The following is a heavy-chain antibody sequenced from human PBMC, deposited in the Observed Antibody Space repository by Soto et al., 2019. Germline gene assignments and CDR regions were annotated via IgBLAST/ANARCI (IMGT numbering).Heavy chain of an antibody. CDR1: GCSISSGGYY. D-gene: IGHD3-10*01. V-gene: IGHV4-31*03. J-gene: IGHJ4*02. CDR2: IYYSGST. CDR3: ARVEATMVRGVETKYFDY. Sequence: SETLSLTCTVSGCSISSGGYYWSWIRQHPGKGLEWIGYIYYSGSTYYNPSLKSRVTISVDTSKNQFSLKLSSVTAADTAVYYCARVEATMVRGVETKYFDYWGQGTLVTVSS.